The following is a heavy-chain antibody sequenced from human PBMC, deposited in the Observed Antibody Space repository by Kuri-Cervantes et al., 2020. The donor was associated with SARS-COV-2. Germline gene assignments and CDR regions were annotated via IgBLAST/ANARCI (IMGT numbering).Heavy chain of an antibody. CDR2: ISWDGGST. V-gene: IGHV3-43*01. Sequence: GGSLRLSCAASGFTFDDYTMHWVRQAPGKGLEWVSLISWDGGSTYYADSVKGRFTISRDNSKNSLYLQMNSLRAEDTAVYYCARNEVTQWLVRYWGQGTLVTVSS. D-gene: IGHD6-19*01. J-gene: IGHJ4*02. CDR3: ARNEVTQWLVRY. CDR1: GFTFDDYT.